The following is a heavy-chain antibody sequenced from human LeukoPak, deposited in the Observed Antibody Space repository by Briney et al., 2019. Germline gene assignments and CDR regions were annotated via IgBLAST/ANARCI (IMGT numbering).Heavy chain of an antibody. CDR1: GGSISSYY. CDR3: ARGIFGGYIHFDY. Sequence: SETLSLTCTVSGGSISSYYWSWIRQPPGKGLEWIGYIYYSGSTYYNPSLKSRVTISVDTSKNQFSLKLSSVTAADTAVYYCARGIFGGYIHFDYWGQGTLVTVSS. CDR2: IYYSGST. D-gene: IGHD5-12*01. V-gene: IGHV4-59*12. J-gene: IGHJ4*02.